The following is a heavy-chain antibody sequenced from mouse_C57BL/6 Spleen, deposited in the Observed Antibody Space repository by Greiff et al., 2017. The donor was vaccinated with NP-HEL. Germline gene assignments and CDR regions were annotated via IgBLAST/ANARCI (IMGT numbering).Heavy chain of an antibody. CDR3: ARHEYGSSPFAY. D-gene: IGHD1-1*01. CDR2: IWSDGST. CDR1: GFSLTSYG. V-gene: IGHV2-6-1*01. Sequence: QVQLKQSGPGLVAPSQSLSITCTVSGFSLTSYGVHWVRQPPGKGLEWLVVIWSDGSTTSTSALKSRLSISKDNSKSQVFLKMNSLQTDDTAMYYCARHEYGSSPFAYWGQGTLVTVSA. J-gene: IGHJ3*01.